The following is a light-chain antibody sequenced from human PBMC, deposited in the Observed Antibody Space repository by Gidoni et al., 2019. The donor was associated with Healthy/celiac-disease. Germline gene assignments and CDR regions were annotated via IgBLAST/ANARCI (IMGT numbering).Light chain of an antibody. V-gene: IGLV2-14*01. CDR3: SSYTSSSRYV. J-gene: IGLJ1*01. CDR2: DVS. Sequence: QSALTQPASVSGSPGQSITISCTGTSSDVGGYHYVSWYQQHPGKAPKLMIYDVSNRPSGVSNRSSGSKSGNTASLTISGLQAEDEADYYCSSYTSSSRYVFGTGTKVTVL. CDR1: SSDVGGYHY.